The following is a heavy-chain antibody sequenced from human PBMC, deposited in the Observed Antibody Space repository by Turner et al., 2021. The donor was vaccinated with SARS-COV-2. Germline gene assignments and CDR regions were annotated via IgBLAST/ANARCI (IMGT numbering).Heavy chain of an antibody. V-gene: IGHV4-4*09. CDR1: GDSISNYD. CDR2: ITSRGNT. J-gene: IGHJ6*02. CDR3: ASFDEYRSFSRGMDV. Sequence: QVHLLESGPGPVKLSETPSLRCSESGDSISNYDCTWDRPSPGKGLEWLGFITSRGNTNYNPSLKDRVTLSLDMSKNLFSLRLTSVNVGDTATYYCASFDEYRSFSRGMDVWGPGASVTVSS. D-gene: IGHD6-6*01.